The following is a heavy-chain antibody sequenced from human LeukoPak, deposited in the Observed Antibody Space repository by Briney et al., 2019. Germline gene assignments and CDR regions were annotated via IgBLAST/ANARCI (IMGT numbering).Heavy chain of an antibody. V-gene: IGHV4-59*01. Sequence: SETLSLTCTVSGGYISSYYWSWIRQPPGKGLEWIGYIYYSGSTNYNPSLKSRVTISEDTSKNQFSLKLSSVTAADTAVYYCARGGYSSSWSPFDYWGQGTLVIVSS. J-gene: IGHJ4*02. CDR2: IYYSGST. CDR3: ARGGYSSSWSPFDY. D-gene: IGHD6-13*01. CDR1: GGYISSYY.